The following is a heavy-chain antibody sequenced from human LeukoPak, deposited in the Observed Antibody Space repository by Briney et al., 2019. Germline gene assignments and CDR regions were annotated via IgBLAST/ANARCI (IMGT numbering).Heavy chain of an antibody. CDR2: IYYSGST. V-gene: IGHV4-31*03. CDR3: ARENYDSSGYYLYNWFDP. CDR1: GGSISSGGYS. J-gene: IGHJ5*02. D-gene: IGHD3-22*01. Sequence: SETLSLTCTVSGGSISSGGYSWSWIRQHPGKGLEWIGYIYYSGSTYYNPSLKSRVTISVDTSKNQFSLKLSSVTAADTAVYYCARENYDSSGYYLYNWFDPWGQGTLVTVSS.